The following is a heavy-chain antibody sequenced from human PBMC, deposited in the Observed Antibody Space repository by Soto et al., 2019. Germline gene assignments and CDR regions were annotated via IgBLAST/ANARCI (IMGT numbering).Heavy chain of an antibody. CDR2: INHSGRT. D-gene: IGHD1-26*01. V-gene: IGHV4-30-2*02. J-gene: IGHJ4*02. CDR1: GGPISIVVYS. CDR3: ARRYGGNFDF. Sequence: PSEPLPPTSPFSGGPISIVVYSGSWIRHPPGKGRGWIGEINHSGRTNYNPSLKSRVTISVDTSKNQFSLKLSSVTAADTAVYYCARRYGGNFDFWGKGTLVTVS.